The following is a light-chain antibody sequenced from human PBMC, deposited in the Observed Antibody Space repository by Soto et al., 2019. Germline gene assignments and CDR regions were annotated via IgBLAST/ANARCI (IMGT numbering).Light chain of an antibody. V-gene: IGKV1-5*03. Sequence: DIQMTQSPSTLSASVGDRVAITCRASQSINNLLAWYQQKPGKAPKLLIYKASSLESGVPSRFSGNGSGTEFTLTISSLQPDEFATYYCQQYSSYSPFGGGTKVEIK. CDR3: QQYSSYSP. CDR1: QSINNL. J-gene: IGKJ4*02. CDR2: KAS.